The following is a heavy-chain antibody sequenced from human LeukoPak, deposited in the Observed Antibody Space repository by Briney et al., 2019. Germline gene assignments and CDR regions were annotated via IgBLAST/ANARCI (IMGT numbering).Heavy chain of an antibody. CDR3: ARPGVAARPDEFGY. V-gene: IGHV1-69*10. Sequence: ASVKVSCKSSGATFSSYASSWVRQAPGQGLEWVGRITPTLDLAFYAQKFQARVSLTADRSTSTAYLELTGLRSDDTAVYYCARPGVAARPDEFGYWGQGTLVTVS. CDR1: GATFSSYA. J-gene: IGHJ4*02. CDR2: ITPTLDLA. D-gene: IGHD6-6*01.